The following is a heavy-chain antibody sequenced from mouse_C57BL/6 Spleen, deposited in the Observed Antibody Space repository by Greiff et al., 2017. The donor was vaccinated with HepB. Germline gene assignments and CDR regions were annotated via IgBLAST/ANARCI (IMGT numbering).Heavy chain of an antibody. Sequence: DVHLVESGGGLVKPGGSLKLSCAASGFTFSDYGMHWVRQAPEKGLEWVAYISSGSSTIYYADTVKGRFTISRDNAKNTLFLQMTSLRSEDTAMYYCARRDKWGRDAMDYWGQGTSVTVSS. V-gene: IGHV5-17*01. CDR1: GFTFSDYG. CDR3: ARRDKWGRDAMDY. J-gene: IGHJ4*01. CDR2: ISSGSSTI. D-gene: IGHD1-3*01.